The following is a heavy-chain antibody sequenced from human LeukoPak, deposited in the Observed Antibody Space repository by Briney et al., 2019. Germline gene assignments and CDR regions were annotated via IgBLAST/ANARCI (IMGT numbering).Heavy chain of an antibody. Sequence: SETLSLTCTVSGGSISSSSYYWGWIRQPPGKGLEWIGSIYYSGSTYYNPSLKSRVTISVDTSKNQFSLKLSSVTAADTAVYYCARGYCSSISCYNRYWFDPWGQGTLVTVPS. J-gene: IGHJ5*02. D-gene: IGHD2-2*02. CDR1: GGSISSSSYY. V-gene: IGHV4-39*01. CDR2: IYYSGST. CDR3: ARGYCSSISCYNRYWFDP.